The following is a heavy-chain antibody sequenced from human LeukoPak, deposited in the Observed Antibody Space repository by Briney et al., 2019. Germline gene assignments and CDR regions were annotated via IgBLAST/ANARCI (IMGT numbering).Heavy chain of an antibody. D-gene: IGHD4-11*01. J-gene: IGHJ4*02. CDR3: ATNDYSNYRVDY. Sequence: GGSLRLSCAASGFTFSNYRMNWLRQAPGKGLEWVSSISSSSSYIYYADSVKGRFTISRDNAKNSLYLQMNSLRAEDTAVYYCATNDYSNYRVDYWGQGTLVTVSS. CDR2: ISSSSSYI. CDR1: GFTFSNYR. V-gene: IGHV3-21*01.